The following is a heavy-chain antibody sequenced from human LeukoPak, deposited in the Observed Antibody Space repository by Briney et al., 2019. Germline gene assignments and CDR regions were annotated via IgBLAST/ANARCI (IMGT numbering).Heavy chain of an antibody. CDR1: GYPFDNFG. J-gene: IGHJ4*02. CDR2: ISAYNGNT. V-gene: IGHV1-18*01. Sequence: ASVKVSCKASGYPFDNFGLTWVRQAPGHGLEWMGWISAYNGNTYHAQKFRDRLTLTTDTSTSTAYLELRSLKSDDTAVYYCARDRVGGDLTGESLYWGQGTLVTVSS. D-gene: IGHD4-17*01. CDR3: ARDRVGGDLTGESLY.